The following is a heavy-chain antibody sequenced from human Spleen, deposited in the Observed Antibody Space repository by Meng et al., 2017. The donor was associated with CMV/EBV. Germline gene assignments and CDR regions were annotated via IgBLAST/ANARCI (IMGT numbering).Heavy chain of an antibody. V-gene: IGHV3-13*01. J-gene: IGHJ3*02. CDR3: ARGAYYYDSSGSGLAFDI. CDR1: GFTFSSYW. Sequence: GESLKISCTASGFTFSSYWMTWVRQATGKGLEWVSAIGTAGDTYYPGSVKGRFTISRENAKNSLYLQMNSLRAGDTAVYYCARGAYYYDSSGSGLAFDIWGQGTMVTVSS. CDR2: IGTAGDT. D-gene: IGHD3-22*01.